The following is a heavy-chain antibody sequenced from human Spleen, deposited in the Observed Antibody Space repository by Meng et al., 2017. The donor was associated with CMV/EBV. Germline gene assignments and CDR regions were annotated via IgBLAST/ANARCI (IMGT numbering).Heavy chain of an antibody. J-gene: IGHJ4*02. V-gene: IGHV4-34*01. CDR2: INHSGST. CDR1: GGSFSGYY. Sequence: GSLRLSCAVYGGSFSGYYWSWIRQPPGKGLEWIGEINHSGSTNYNPSLKSRVTISVDTSKNQFSLKLSSVTAADTAVYYCARHPLGYCSSTSCDYFDYWGQGTLVTVSS. CDR3: ARHPLGYCSSTSCDYFDY. D-gene: IGHD2-2*01.